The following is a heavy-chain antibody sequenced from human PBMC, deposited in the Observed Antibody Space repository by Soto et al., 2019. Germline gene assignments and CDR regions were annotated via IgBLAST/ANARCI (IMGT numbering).Heavy chain of an antibody. CDR1: GGSFSGYY. Sequence: QVQLQQWGAGLLKPSETLSLTCAVYGGSFSGYYWSWIRQPAGKGLEWIGEIIHSGSTKYNPSLMRRDTISVDTSKNHYSLRLISEPSADTAVFYLARGSGTLVRGIIREYSGMDVWGQGTTVTVCS. V-gene: IGHV4-34*01. CDR3: ARGSGTLVRGIIREYSGMDV. CDR2: IIHSGST. J-gene: IGHJ6*02. D-gene: IGHD3-10*01.